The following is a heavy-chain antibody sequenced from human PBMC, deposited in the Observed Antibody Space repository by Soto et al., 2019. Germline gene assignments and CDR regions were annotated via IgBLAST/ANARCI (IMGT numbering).Heavy chain of an antibody. CDR2: IDSGDRT. CDR3: XXXXXXXXXXXXAH. J-gene: IGHJ4*02. CDR1: GFTVSNYY. V-gene: IGHV3-66*01. Sequence: EVQVVESGGGLVQPGGSLRLSCAASGFTVSNYYVTXXXXXXXXXXEWVSTIDSGDRTYYGDSVKGRFTISRDNSKNTXXXXXXXXXXXXXXXXXXXXXXXXXXXXXXAHWGQGTLVTVSS.